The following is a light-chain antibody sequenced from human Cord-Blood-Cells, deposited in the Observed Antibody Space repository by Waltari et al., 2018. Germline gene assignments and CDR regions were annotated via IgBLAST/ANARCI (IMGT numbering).Light chain of an antibody. CDR1: QSVSRNY. J-gene: IGKJ3*01. CDR3: QQYGSSPPIT. V-gene: IGKV3-20*01. Sequence: ELVLPQSPGTLSLSPGERATLSCRACQSVSRNYLAWYQQKPGQAPRLLIYGASSRATGNPDRFSGSESGTDFTLTISRLEPEDFAVYYCQQYGSSPPITFGPGTKVDIK. CDR2: GAS.